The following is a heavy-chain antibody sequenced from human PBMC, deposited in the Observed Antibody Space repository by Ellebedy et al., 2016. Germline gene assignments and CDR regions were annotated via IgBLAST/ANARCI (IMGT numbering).Heavy chain of an antibody. CDR2: ISSSGGST. D-gene: IGHD4-17*01. V-gene: IGHV3-64D*06. Sequence: GESLKISXSASGFTFSTYAMHWVRQAPGKGLEHVSAISSSGGSTSYADSVKGRFTISRDNSKNTVYLQMSSLRAEDTAVYYCAREVTTVTRYYGMDVWGQGTTVTVSS. CDR1: GFTFSTYA. J-gene: IGHJ6*02. CDR3: AREVTTVTRYYGMDV.